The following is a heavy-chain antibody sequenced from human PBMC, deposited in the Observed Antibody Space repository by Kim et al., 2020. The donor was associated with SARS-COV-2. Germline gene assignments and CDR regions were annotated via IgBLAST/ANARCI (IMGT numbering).Heavy chain of an antibody. D-gene: IGHD3-22*01. Sequence: GGSLRLSCAASGFTFSSYEMNWVRQAPGKGLEWVSYISSSGSTIYYADSVKGRFTISRDNAKNSLYLQMNSLRAEDTAVYYCARDVYDSSGYYFHYYYGMDVWGQGTTVTVSS. J-gene: IGHJ6*02. CDR3: ARDVYDSSGYYFHYYYGMDV. CDR2: ISSSGSTI. V-gene: IGHV3-48*03. CDR1: GFTFSSYE.